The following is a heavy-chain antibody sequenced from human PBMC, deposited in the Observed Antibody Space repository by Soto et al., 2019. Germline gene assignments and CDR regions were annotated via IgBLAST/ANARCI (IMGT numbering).Heavy chain of an antibody. J-gene: IGHJ4*02. Sequence: SETLSLTCPVSGDSISTYYWSWIRQPPGKGLEWIGNIYYSGSTNYNPSLKSRVTISLDTSKNEFSLKLSSVTAADTAVYYCARAADCSGGSCYFFLGYWGQGTLVTVPQ. CDR2: IYYSGST. D-gene: IGHD2-15*01. CDR3: ARAADCSGGSCYFFLGY. V-gene: IGHV4-59*08. CDR1: GDSISTYY.